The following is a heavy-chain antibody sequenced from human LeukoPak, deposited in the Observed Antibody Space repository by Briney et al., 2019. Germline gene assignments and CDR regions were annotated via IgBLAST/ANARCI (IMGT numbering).Heavy chain of an antibody. D-gene: IGHD6-13*01. J-gene: IGHJ4*02. V-gene: IGHV1-2*06. Sequence: GASVKVSCKASGYSFTSYYIHWVRQAPGQGLEWMGRINPSSGGTNYAQKFQGRVTMTRDTSITTAYMGLSSLRSDDTAVYYCARYSSSWYSDNDYWGQGTLVTVSS. CDR2: INPSSGGT. CDR3: ARYSSSWYSDNDY. CDR1: GYSFTSYY.